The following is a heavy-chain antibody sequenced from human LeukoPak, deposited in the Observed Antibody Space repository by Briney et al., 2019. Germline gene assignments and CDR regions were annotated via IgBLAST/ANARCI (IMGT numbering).Heavy chain of an antibody. V-gene: IGHV3-15*01. CDR1: GFTFTNAW. CDR2: IKSKSDGGTT. J-gene: IGHJ6*03. D-gene: IGHD1-14*01. CDR3: TTITRFPPFYYYMDV. Sequence: PGGSLRLSCAASGFTFTNAWMTWVRQAPGKGLEWVGRIKSKSDGGTTDYAAPVKGRFTISRDDSKNTLYLQMNSLKTVDTAVYYCTTITRFPPFYYYMDVWGIGTTVTVSS.